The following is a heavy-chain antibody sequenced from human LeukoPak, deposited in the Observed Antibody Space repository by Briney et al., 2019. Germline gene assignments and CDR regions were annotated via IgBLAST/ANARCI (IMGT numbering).Heavy chain of an antibody. CDR3: ARGWTGTTSKPLLDP. CDR2: IVTAGDT. V-gene: IGHV3-13*01. D-gene: IGHD1-1*01. Sequence: PGGSLRLSCAASGFTFSSYDMHWVRQATGKGLEWVSAIVTAGDTYYPGSVKGRFTISRENAKNSLYLQMNSLRAGDTAVYYCARGWTGTTSKPLLDPWGQGTLVTVSS. CDR1: GFTFSSYD. J-gene: IGHJ5*02.